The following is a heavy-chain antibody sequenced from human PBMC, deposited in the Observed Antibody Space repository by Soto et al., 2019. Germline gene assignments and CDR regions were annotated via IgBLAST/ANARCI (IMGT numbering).Heavy chain of an antibody. CDR3: AKEGPPDFSGYYFDY. D-gene: IGHD3-22*01. J-gene: IGHJ4*02. CDR1: GFTFSSYG. Sequence: GGSLRLSCAASGFTFSSYGMHWVRQAPGKGLEWVAVISYDGSNKYYADSVKGRFTISRDNSKNTLYLQMNSLRAEDTAVYYCAKEGPPDFSGYYFDYWGQGTLVTVSS. CDR2: ISYDGSNK. V-gene: IGHV3-30*18.